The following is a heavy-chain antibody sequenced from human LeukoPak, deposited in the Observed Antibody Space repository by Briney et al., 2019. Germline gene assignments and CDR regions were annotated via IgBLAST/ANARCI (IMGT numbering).Heavy chain of an antibody. CDR2: IKHDGSER. D-gene: IGHD6-13*01. J-gene: IGHJ4*02. CDR1: GFSFTKYW. V-gene: IGHV3-7*01. Sequence: GGSLRLSCAASGFSFTKYWMTWVRQAPGKGLEWVANIKHDGSERHYVNSVKGRFSISRDNAKNSLYLQMNSLRAEDTAVYYCARDRYTSIWGQGTLVTVSS. CDR3: ARDRYTSI.